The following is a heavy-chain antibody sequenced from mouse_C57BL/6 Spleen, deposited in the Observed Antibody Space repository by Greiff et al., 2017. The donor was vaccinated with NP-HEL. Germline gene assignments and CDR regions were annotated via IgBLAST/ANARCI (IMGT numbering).Heavy chain of an antibody. CDR2: IDPSDSYT. Sequence: QVQLQQPGAELVRPGTSVKLSCKASGYTFTSYWMHWVKQRPGQGLEWIGVIDPSDSYTNYNQKFKGKATLTVDTSSSTAYMQLSSLTAEDSAVYYCARGRDSSGYPHLDYWGQGTTLTVSS. J-gene: IGHJ2*01. CDR1: GYTFTSYW. V-gene: IGHV1-59*01. CDR3: ARGRDSSGYPHLDY. D-gene: IGHD3-2*02.